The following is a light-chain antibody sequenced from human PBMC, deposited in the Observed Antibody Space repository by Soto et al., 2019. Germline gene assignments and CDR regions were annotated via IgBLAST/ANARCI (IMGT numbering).Light chain of an antibody. J-gene: IGKJ1*01. CDR1: QSVSSDS. Sequence: EIVMTQSPGTLSLSPGERATLSCRASQSVSSDSVAWYQQKPGQAPRLLIFGASRRATDIPDRFRGGGSGTDFTLTISRLEPEDFAVYYCQQYGTSPPWTFGQGTKVDTK. CDR2: GAS. CDR3: QQYGTSPPWT. V-gene: IGKV3-20*01.